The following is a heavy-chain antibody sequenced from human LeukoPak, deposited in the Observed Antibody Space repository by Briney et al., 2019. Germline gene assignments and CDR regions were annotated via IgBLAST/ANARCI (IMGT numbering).Heavy chain of an antibody. J-gene: IGHJ4*02. CDR1: GGSISSYY. CDR3: ARDPPYDSSGW. V-gene: IGHV3-66*01. CDR2: IYSGGST. D-gene: IGHD3-22*01. Sequence: HPSEALSLTCTVSGGSISSYYWSWVRQAPGKELEWVSVIYSGGSTYYADSVKGRFTISRDNSKNTLYLQMNSLRAEDTAVYYCARDPPYDSSGWWGQGTLVTVSS.